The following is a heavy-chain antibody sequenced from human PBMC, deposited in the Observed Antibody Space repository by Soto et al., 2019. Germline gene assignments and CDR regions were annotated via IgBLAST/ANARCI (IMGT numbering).Heavy chain of an antibody. Sequence: PSETLSLTCTVSGGSVSSGSYYWSWIRQPPGKGLEWIGYIYYSGSTNYNPSLKSRVTISVDTSKNQFSLKLSSVTAADTAVYYCERAGADYDSSQPLQHWGQGTLVTVYS. V-gene: IGHV4-61*01. CDR1: GGSVSSGSYY. J-gene: IGHJ1*01. D-gene: IGHD3-22*01. CDR2: IYYSGST. CDR3: ERAGADYDSSQPLQH.